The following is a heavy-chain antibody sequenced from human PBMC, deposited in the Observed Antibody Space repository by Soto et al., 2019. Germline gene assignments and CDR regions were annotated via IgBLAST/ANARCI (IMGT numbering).Heavy chain of an antibody. CDR2: MNPSRGHA. CDR1: GYTFSSYD. CDR3: ARGSGVRRVRD. V-gene: IGHV1-8*01. D-gene: IGHD3-10*01. J-gene: IGHJ4*02. Sequence: QVQLVQSGAEVKKPGASVKVSCKASGYTFSSYDINWVRQATGQGLEWMGWMNPSRGHAGYAQKFQGRVTMTGDTAISTAYMELSSLISEHTAVYFGARGSGVRRVRDWVQGPVVTVSS.